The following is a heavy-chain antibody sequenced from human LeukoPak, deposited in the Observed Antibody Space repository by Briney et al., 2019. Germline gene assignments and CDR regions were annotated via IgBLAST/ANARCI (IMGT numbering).Heavy chain of an antibody. CDR2: ISYDGSNK. CDR1: GFTFSSYA. V-gene: IGHV3-30-3*01. CDR3: APSYDFWSGWYFDL. Sequence: PGGSLRLSCAASGFTFSSYAMHWVRQAPGKGLEWVAVISYDGSNKYYADSVKGRFTTSRDNSKNTLYLQMNSLRAEDTAVYYCAPSYDFWSGWYFDLWGRGTLVTVSP. J-gene: IGHJ2*01. D-gene: IGHD3-3*01.